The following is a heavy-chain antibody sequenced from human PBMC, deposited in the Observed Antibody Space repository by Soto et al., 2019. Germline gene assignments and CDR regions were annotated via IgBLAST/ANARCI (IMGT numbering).Heavy chain of an antibody. D-gene: IGHD6-6*01. CDR3: ARTYSSSSLGDWFDP. CDR2: IYYSGST. J-gene: IGHJ5*02. Sequence: SETLSLTCTVSGGSISSYYWSWIRQPPGKGLEWIGYIYYSGSTNYNPSLKSRVTISVDTSKNQFSLKLSSVTAADTAVYYCARTYSSSSLGDWFDPWGQGTLVTVSS. V-gene: IGHV4-59*01. CDR1: GGSISSYY.